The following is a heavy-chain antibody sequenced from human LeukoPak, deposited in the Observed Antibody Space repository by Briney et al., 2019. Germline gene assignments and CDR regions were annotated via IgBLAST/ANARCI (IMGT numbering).Heavy chain of an antibody. CDR2: ISWDGGST. J-gene: IGHJ4*02. CDR1: GFTFDDYA. D-gene: IGHD2-15*01. CDR3: AKDIESLLSFSFDY. V-gene: IGHV3-43D*03. Sequence: GGSLRLFCAASGFTFDDYAMHWVRQAPGKGLEWVSLISWDGGSTYYADSVKGRFTISRDNSKNSLYLQMNSLRAEDTALYYCAKDIESLLSFSFDYWGQGTLVTVSS.